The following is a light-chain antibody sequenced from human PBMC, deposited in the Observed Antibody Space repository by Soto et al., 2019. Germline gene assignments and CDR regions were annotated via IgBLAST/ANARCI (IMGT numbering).Light chain of an antibody. J-gene: IGKJ5*01. CDR2: VAS. CDR3: QQRSNLRPLT. CDR1: QSVSSN. Sequence: EIIMTESLASLCVSPGERXXLSCXSSQSVSSNLAWYQQKPCQAPMLLIYVASTTATGIPASFSGRGSGTEFNLTISSLQSEDFAVYYCQQRSNLRPLTFSQGTGMDIK. V-gene: IGKV3-15*01.